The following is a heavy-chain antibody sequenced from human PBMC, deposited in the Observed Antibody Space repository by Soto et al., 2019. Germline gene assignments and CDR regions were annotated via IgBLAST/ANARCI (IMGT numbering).Heavy chain of an antibody. V-gene: IGHV4-34*01. CDR1: GGSISSYY. J-gene: IGHJ6*02. CDR2: INHSGST. CDR3: ARVRAPYGSGSYYRGYYYYYGMDV. D-gene: IGHD3-10*01. Sequence: PSETLSLTCTVSGGSISSYYWSWIRQPPGKGLEWIGEINHSGSTNYNPSLKSRVTISVDTSKNQSSLKLSSVTAADTAVYYCARVRAPYGSGSYYRGYYYYYGMDVWGQGTTVTVSS.